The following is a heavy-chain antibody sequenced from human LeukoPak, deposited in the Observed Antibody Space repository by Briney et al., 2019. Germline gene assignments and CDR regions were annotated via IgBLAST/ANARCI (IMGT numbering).Heavy chain of an antibody. Sequence: PGGSLRLSCADSGLSFTNAWMSWVRQAPGKGLEWVGRIKSKGDGETTDYAAPVKGRFTISRDDSKGMLYLYMNSLKTEDTAVYYCTTDLGITMIRGVIVYWGRGTLVTVSS. CDR2: IKSKGDGETT. CDR3: TTDLGITMIRGVIVY. V-gene: IGHV3-15*01. J-gene: IGHJ4*02. D-gene: IGHD3-10*01. CDR1: GLSFTNAW.